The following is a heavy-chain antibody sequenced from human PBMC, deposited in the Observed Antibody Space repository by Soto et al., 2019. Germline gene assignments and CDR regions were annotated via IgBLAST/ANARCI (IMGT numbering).Heavy chain of an antibody. CDR1: GGSISSSSYY. CDR3: ARRTRPDAFDI. J-gene: IGHJ3*02. CDR2: IYYSGST. V-gene: IGHV4-39*01. Sequence: QLQLQESGPGLVKPSETLSLTCTVSGGSISSSSYYWGWIRQPPGKGLEWIGSIYYSGSTYYNPSLKSRVTISVDPSKNQFSLKLSSVTAADTAVYYCARRTRPDAFDIWGQGTMLTVSS.